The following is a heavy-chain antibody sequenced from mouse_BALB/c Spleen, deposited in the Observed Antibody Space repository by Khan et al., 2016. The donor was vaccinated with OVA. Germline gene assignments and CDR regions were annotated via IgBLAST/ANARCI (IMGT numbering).Heavy chain of an antibody. CDR1: GYSFTGYY. J-gene: IGHJ4*01. CDR3: ARFLDGPYAMDY. D-gene: IGHD2-3*01. V-gene: IGHV1S34*01. Sequence: LVKTGASVKISCKASGYSFTGYYMHWVKQSHGKSLEWIGYISCYNGATSYNQKFKGKATFTVDTSSSTAYMQLNSLTSDDSAVYYCARFLDGPYAMDYWGQGTSVTVSS. CDR2: ISCYNGAT.